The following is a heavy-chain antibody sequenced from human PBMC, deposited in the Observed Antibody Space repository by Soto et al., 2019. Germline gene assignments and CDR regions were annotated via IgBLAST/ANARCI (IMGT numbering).Heavy chain of an antibody. J-gene: IGHJ4*02. CDR2: IYYSGGS. V-gene: IGHV4-59*01. CDR1: AGSISSYY. Sequence: QVQLQESGPGLVKPSETLSLTCTVSAGSISSYYWSWIRQPPGQALEWIGYIYYSGGSSYNPSLKSRVTLSLDASKKQLSLNLSSVTAADRAVYYCAVSSGTYARFDYWGQGTLVTGSS. D-gene: IGHD1-26*01. CDR3: AVSSGTYARFDY.